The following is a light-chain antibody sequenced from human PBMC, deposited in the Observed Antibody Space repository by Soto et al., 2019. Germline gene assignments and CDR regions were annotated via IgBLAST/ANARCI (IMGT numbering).Light chain of an antibody. CDR1: SSNIESNY. CDR3: GAWDISLSGYV. V-gene: IGLV1-51*02. Sequence: QSMLTQPPSLSAAPGQKATISCSGSSSNIESNYVSWFQQLPGTAPNLLIYENDKRPSGIPDRFSASKSGTSATLVITGLQTGDEADYFCGAWDISLSGYVFGTGTKLTVL. J-gene: IGLJ1*01. CDR2: END.